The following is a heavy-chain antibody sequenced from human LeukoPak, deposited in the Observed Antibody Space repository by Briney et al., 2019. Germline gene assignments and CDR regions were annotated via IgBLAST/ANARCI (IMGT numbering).Heavy chain of an antibody. V-gene: IGHV1-18*01. CDR1: GYTFTIYG. CDR3: ARVSPLTSPDWYFDL. Sequence: GASVKVSCKASGYTFTIYGISWVRQAPGQGLEWMGWISAYNGNTNYAQKLQGRVTMTTDTSTSTAYMELRSLRSDDTAVYYCARVSPLTSPDWYFDLWGRGTLVTVSS. J-gene: IGHJ2*01. CDR2: ISAYNGNT. D-gene: IGHD4/OR15-4a*01.